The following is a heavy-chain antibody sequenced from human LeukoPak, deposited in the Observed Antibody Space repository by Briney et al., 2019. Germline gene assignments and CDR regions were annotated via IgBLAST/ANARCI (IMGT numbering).Heavy chain of an antibody. Sequence: GGSLRLSCAASGFTFSSYSMNWVRQAPGKGLEWVSSISSSSSYIYYADSVKGRFTISRDNTKNSLYLQMNSLRAEDTAVYYCARDPSLGDGYKPFDYWGQGTLVTVSS. CDR2: ISSSSSYI. J-gene: IGHJ4*02. D-gene: IGHD5-24*01. CDR3: ARDPSLGDGYKPFDY. CDR1: GFTFSSYS. V-gene: IGHV3-21*01.